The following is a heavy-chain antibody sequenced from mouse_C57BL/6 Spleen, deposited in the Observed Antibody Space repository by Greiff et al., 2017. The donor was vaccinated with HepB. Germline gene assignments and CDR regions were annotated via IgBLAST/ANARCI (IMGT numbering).Heavy chain of an antibody. CDR2: IDPSDSYT. J-gene: IGHJ2*01. V-gene: IGHV1-69*01. CDR1: GYTFTSYW. Sequence: VQLQQPGAELVMPGASVKLSCKASGYTFTSYWMHWVKQRPGQGLEWIGEIDPSDSYTNYNQKFKGKSTLTVDKSSSTAYMQLSSLTSEDSAVYYCARGLRLGSYFDYWGQGTTLTVSS. CDR3: ARGLRLGSYFDY. D-gene: IGHD4-1*01.